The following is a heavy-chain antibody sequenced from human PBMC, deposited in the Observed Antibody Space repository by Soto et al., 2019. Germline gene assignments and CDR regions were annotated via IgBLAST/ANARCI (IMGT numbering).Heavy chain of an antibody. D-gene: IGHD3-10*01. CDR2: FDPEDGKT. J-gene: IGHJ6*02. CDR3: ARDRELLWFGELLSVYYYGMDV. V-gene: IGHV1-24*01. Sequence: GSGKGSFKVSGYPLTELCMFLVRQVPGKGLEWIGGFDPEDGKTIYAQKFQGRVTMTEDTSTDTAYMELASLRSEDTAVYYCARDRELLWFGELLSVYYYGMDVWGQGTTVTVSS. CDR1: GYPLTELC.